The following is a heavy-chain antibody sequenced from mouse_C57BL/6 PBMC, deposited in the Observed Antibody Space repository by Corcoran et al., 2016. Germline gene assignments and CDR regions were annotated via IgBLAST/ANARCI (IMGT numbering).Heavy chain of an antibody. CDR1: GYTFTDYN. CDR3: ARRQLRLRLYYYAMDY. Sequence: EVQLQQSGPELVKPGASVKIPCKASGYTFTDYNMDWVKQSPGKSLEWIGDINPNNGGTIYNQKFKGKATLTVDKSSSTAYMELRSLTSEDTAVYYCARRQLRLRLYYYAMDYWGQGTSVTVSS. V-gene: IGHV1-18*01. J-gene: IGHJ4*01. CDR2: INPNNGGT. D-gene: IGHD3-2*02.